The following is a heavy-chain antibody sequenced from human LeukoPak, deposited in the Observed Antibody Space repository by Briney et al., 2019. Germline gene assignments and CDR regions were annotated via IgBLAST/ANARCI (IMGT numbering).Heavy chain of an antibody. CDR3: AKDQDIAAAGTSYFQH. CDR2: IRYDGSNK. J-gene: IGHJ1*01. V-gene: IGHV3-30*02. D-gene: IGHD6-13*01. Sequence: PGGSLRLSCAASGFTFSSYGMHWVRQAPGKGLEWVAFIRYDGSNKYYADSVKGRFTISRDNSKNTLYLQMNSLRAEDTAVYYCAKDQDIAAAGTSYFQHWGQGTLVTVSS. CDR1: GFTFSSYG.